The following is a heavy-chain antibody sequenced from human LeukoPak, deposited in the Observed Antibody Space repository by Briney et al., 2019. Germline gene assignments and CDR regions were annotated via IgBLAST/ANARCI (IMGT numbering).Heavy chain of an antibody. CDR1: GYTFTGYY. J-gene: IGHJ6*03. Sequence: ASVKVSCTASGYTFTGYYMHWVRQAPGQGLEWMGWINPNSGGTNYAQKFQGRVTMTRDTSISTAYMELSRLRSDDTAVYYCARVAAEVVGVPGAIGFGWLRRDYYYMDVWGKGTTVTVSS. CDR2: INPNSGGT. D-gene: IGHD2-2*02. V-gene: IGHV1-2*02. CDR3: ARVAAEVVGVPGAIGFGWLRRDYYYMDV.